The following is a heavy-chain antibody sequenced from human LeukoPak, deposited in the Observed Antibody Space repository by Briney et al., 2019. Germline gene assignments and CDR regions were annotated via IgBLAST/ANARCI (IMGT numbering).Heavy chain of an antibody. V-gene: IGHV4-39*01. J-gene: IGHJ4*02. CDR3: ANSVSITFYFGSGIPHYFDF. CDR1: GGSVISTSYY. Sequence: SETLSLTCTVSGGSVISTSYYWGWIRQPPGKGLEWIGSIYYSGSTYYNPSLKSRVTISVDASKNQFSLKLSSVTAANADDTAFANSVSITFYFGSGIPHYFDFWGQGTLVTVSS. CDR2: IYYSGST. D-gene: IGHD3-10*01.